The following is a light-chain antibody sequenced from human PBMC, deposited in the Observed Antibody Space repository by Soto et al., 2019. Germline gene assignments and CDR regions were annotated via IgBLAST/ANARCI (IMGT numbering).Light chain of an antibody. J-gene: IGKJ5*01. CDR1: ESVSRN. V-gene: IGKV3D-11*03. CDR3: HQRNQ. CDR2: DAS. Sequence: EVVMTQSAATLSVSPGERATLSCRASESVSRNLAWYQQKPGQAPRLLIYDASNRATGIPVRFSGSGSGTDFTLTIGSVEPEDFAMYYCHQRNQFGQGTRLEIK.